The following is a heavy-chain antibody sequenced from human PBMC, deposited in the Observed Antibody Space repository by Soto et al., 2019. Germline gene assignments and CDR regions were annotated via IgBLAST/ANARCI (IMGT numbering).Heavy chain of an antibody. D-gene: IGHD3-22*01. Sequence: GESLKISCKGSGYSFAGYWITWVRQKPGKGLEWMGRIDPSDSQTYYSPSFRGHVTISVTKSITTVFLQWSSLRASDTAMYYCARQIYDSDTGPNFQYYFDSWGQGTPVTVSA. J-gene: IGHJ4*02. CDR3: ARQIYDSDTGPNFQYYFDS. V-gene: IGHV5-10-1*01. CDR2: IDPSDSQT. CDR1: GYSFAGYW.